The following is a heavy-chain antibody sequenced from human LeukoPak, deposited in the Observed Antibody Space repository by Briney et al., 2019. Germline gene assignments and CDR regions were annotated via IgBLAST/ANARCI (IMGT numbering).Heavy chain of an antibody. CDR1: GITLSNYG. Sequence: GGSLRLSYAVSGITLSNYGMSWVRQAPGKGLEWVAGISDSGGRTNYADSVKGRFTISRDNSKNTLYLQMNSLRAEDTAVYYCARDTYYYDSSGYYWGDYFDYWGQGTLVAVSS. CDR3: ARDTYYYDSSGYYWGDYFDY. V-gene: IGHV3-23*01. CDR2: ISDSGGRT. J-gene: IGHJ4*02. D-gene: IGHD3-22*01.